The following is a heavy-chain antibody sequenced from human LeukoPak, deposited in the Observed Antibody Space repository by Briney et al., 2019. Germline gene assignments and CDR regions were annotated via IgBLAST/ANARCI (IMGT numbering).Heavy chain of an antibody. CDR1: GFTFSTYW. CDR2: INTDGSSR. J-gene: IGHJ4*02. V-gene: IGHV3-74*01. D-gene: IGHD2-21*02. CDR3: VRGTSRKNGYGGDDPY. Sequence: GGSLRLSCATSGFTFSTYWMHWVRQAPGKGLVWVSRINTDGSSRSYADSVKGRFTISRDSAENTLFLQMDSLRAEDTAVYYCVRGTSRKNGYGGDDPYWGQGTLVIVSS.